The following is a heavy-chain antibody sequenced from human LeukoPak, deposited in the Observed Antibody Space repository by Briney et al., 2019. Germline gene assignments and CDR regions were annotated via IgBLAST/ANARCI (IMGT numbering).Heavy chain of an antibody. V-gene: IGHV1-46*01. CDR1: GYTFTSYY. CDR3: ARKGGSTWGSGWFDP. J-gene: IGHJ5*02. D-gene: IGHD1-26*01. CDR2: INPSGGST. Sequence: ASVKVSCKASGYTFTSYYMHWVRQAPGQGLEWMGIINPSGGSTSYAQKLQGRVTMTTDTSTSTAYMELRSLRSDDTAVYYCARKGGSTWGSGWFDPWGQGTLVTVSS.